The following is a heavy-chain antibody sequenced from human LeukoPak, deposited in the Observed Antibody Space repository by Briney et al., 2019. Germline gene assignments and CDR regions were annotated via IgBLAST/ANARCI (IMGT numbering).Heavy chain of an antibody. CDR1: GYTFTSYY. J-gene: IGHJ3*01. Sequence: GASVKVSCKASGYTFTSYYMHWVRQAPGQGLEWMGIINPSGGSTSYAQKFQGRVTMTRDTSTSTVYMELSSLRSEDAAVYYCARDLRFGEWKVQVWGQGTMVTVSS. V-gene: IGHV1-46*01. D-gene: IGHD3-10*01. CDR3: ARDLRFGEWKVQV. CDR2: INPSGGST.